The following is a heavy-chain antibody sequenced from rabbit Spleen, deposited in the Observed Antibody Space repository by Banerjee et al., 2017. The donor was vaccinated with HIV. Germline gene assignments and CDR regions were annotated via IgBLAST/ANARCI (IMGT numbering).Heavy chain of an antibody. J-gene: IGHJ4*01. D-gene: IGHD6-1*01. Sequence: QEQLVESGGGLVQPEGSLTLTCKASGIDFSSGYWICWVRQAPGKGLEWIACIRAGSRGSTYYASWAKGRFTISKTSSTTVTLQMTSLTAADTATYFCARDPSGSTYDDLNLWGPGTLVTVS. CDR3: ARDPSGSTYDDLNL. V-gene: IGHV1S45*01. CDR1: GIDFSSGYW. CDR2: IRAGSRGST.